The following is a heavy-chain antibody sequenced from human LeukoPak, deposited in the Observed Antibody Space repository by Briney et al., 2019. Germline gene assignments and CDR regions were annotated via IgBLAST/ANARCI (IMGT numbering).Heavy chain of an antibody. V-gene: IGHV4-59*08. J-gene: IGHJ4*02. CDR2: LYYTGST. D-gene: IGHD2-2*01. Sequence: PSETLSLTCTVSGDSISTYYWSWIRQPPGKGLEWIGYLYYTGSTNYNPSLKSRVPISVDRSKKQFSLKVSSVTAADTAVYYCAGGPTSSFDYWGQGTLVTVSS. CDR1: GDSISTYY. CDR3: AGGPTSSFDY.